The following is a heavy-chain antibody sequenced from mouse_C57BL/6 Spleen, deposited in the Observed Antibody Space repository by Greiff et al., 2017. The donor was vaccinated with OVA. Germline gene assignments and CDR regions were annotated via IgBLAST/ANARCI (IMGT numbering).Heavy chain of an antibody. CDR1: GYTFTSYW. J-gene: IGHJ1*03. V-gene: IGHV1-64*01. Sequence: QVQLQQPGAELVKPGASVKLSCKASGYTFTSYWMHWVKQRPGQGLEWIGMIHPNSGSTNYNEKFKSKATLPVDKSSSTAYMQLSSLTSEDSAVYDCARGFGGSSYFWYFDVWGTGTTVTVSS. CDR3: ARGFGGSSYFWYFDV. CDR2: IHPNSGST. D-gene: IGHD1-1*01.